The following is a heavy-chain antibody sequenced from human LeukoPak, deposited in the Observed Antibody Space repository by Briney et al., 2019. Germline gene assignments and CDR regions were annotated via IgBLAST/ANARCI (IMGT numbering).Heavy chain of an antibody. Sequence: GGSPRLSCAASEFTFSSYWMSWVRQAPGKGLEWVANIKQDGGQIYYLESVKGRFTVSRDNAKNSLYLQMNSLRAEDTAVYYCARLGARQMLEYWGQGTLVTVSS. J-gene: IGHJ4*02. CDR1: EFTFSSYW. D-gene: IGHD4-17*01. V-gene: IGHV3-7*01. CDR2: IKQDGGQI. CDR3: ARLGARQMLEY.